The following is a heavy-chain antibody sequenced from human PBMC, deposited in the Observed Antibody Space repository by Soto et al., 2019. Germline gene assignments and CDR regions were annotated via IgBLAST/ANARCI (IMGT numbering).Heavy chain of an antibody. V-gene: IGHV3-73*01. D-gene: IGHD4-4*01. Sequence: EVQLVESGGGLVQPGGSLKLSCAASGFTFSDSTMHWVRQASGKGLEWVGRIRSKGNNYATAYAASVKGRFTISRDYSKNTAYLQMNSLRTEDTAVYYCTGGETVTTYRDAFDVWGQGTMVTVSS. J-gene: IGHJ3*01. CDR3: TGGETVTTYRDAFDV. CDR1: GFTFSDST. CDR2: IRSKGNNYAT.